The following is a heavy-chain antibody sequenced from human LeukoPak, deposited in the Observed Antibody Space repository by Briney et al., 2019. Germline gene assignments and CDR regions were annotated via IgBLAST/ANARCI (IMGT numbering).Heavy chain of an antibody. CDR1: GFTFSSYA. D-gene: IGHD6-13*01. CDR3: AKRPPLKLAAAAGGFDY. CDR2: ISGSGGST. J-gene: IGHJ4*02. V-gene: IGHV3-23*01. Sequence: HPGGSLRLSCAASGFTFSSYAMSWVRQAPGKGLEWVSAISGSGGSTYYADSVKGRFTISRDNSKNTLYLQMNSLRAEDTAVYYCAKRPPLKLAAAAGGFDYWGQGTLVTVSS.